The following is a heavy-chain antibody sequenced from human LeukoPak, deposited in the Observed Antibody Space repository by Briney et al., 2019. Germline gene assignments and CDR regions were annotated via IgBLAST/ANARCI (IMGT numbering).Heavy chain of an antibody. V-gene: IGHV3-9*01. Sequence: GGSPRLSCAASGFIFDDYAMHWVRQAPGKGLEWVSGISWNSGGIGYADSVKGRFTISRDNDKTSLYLQMNSLRAEDTALYYCAKDFYRAVAGSIGPWGQGILVTVSS. D-gene: IGHD6-19*01. CDR2: ISWNSGGI. CDR1: GFIFDDYA. CDR3: AKDFYRAVAGSIGP. J-gene: IGHJ5*02.